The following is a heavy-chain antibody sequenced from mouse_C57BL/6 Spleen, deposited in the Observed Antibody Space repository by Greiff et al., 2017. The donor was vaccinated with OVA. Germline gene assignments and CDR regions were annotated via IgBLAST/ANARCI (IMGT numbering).Heavy chain of an antibody. D-gene: IGHD4-1*01. CDR2: IYPGDGDT. CDR3: ARRRTESYFDY. Sequence: QVQLKESGAELVKPGASVKISCKASGYAFSSYWMNWVKQRPGKGLEWIGQIYPGDGDTNYNGKFKGKATLTADKSSSTAYMQLSSLTSEDSAVYFCARRRTESYFDYWGQGTTRTVSS. J-gene: IGHJ2*01. CDR1: GYAFSSYW. V-gene: IGHV1-80*01.